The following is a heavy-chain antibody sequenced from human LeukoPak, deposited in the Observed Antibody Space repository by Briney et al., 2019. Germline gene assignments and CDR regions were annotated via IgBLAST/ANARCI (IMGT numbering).Heavy chain of an antibody. CDR3: ARAGARSSWYRGYFDY. V-gene: IGHV3-23*01. CDR2: ISGGDGTT. D-gene: IGHD6-13*01. Sequence: GGSLRLSCAASGFTFSRYAMSWVRQAPGKGLEWVSVISGGDGTTYYADSVKGRFTISRDNSKNTLYLQMNSLRAEDTAVYYCARAGARSSWYRGYFDYWGQGTLVTVSS. J-gene: IGHJ4*02. CDR1: GFTFSRYA.